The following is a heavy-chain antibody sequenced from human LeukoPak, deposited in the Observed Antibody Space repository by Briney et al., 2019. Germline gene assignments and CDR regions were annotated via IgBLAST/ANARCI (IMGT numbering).Heavy chain of an antibody. D-gene: IGHD1-26*01. CDR1: GFTFSSYA. CDR3: ARDIVSNNWFDP. J-gene: IGHJ5*02. Sequence: GGSLRLSCAASGFTFSSYAMHWVRQAPGEGLEWVAVVSYDGSNKYYADSVKGRFTISRDNSKNTLYLQMNSLRAEDTAVYYCARDIVSNNWFDPWGQGTLVTVSS. V-gene: IGHV3-30*04. CDR2: VSYDGSNK.